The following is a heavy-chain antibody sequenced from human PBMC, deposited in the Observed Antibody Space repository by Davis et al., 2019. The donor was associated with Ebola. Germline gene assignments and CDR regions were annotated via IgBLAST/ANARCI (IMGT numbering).Heavy chain of an antibody. V-gene: IGHV3-23*01. D-gene: IGHD6-19*01. CDR1: GFTFSSYS. CDR3: AKAQGSSGWYAFDY. Sequence: GESLKISCAASGFTFSSYSMTWVRQAPGKGLEWVSGISNSGGSTYYADSVKGRFTISRDNSKNTLYLQMNSLRAEDTAVYCCAKAQGSSGWYAFDYWGQGTLVTVSS. J-gene: IGHJ4*02. CDR2: ISNSGGST.